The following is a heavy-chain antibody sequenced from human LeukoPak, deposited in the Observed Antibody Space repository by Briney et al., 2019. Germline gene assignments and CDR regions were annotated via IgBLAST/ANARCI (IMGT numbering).Heavy chain of an antibody. CDR3: ARGARSYAEDGMDV. CDR1: GGTFNSYA. V-gene: IGHV1-69*04. D-gene: IGHD2-2*01. CDR2: IIPILCIP. Sequence: ASVKVSCKDSGGTFNSYAISWVRQAPGQGLEWVGRIIPILCIPNYAHKFQRSVTITAHKSTSTAYMELSSLRSEDTAVYYCARGARSYAEDGMDVWGQGTTVTVSS. J-gene: IGHJ6*02.